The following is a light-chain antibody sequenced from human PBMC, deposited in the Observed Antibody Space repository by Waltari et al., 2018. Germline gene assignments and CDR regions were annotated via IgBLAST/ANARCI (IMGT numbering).Light chain of an antibody. CDR1: EGITSD. V-gene: IGKV1-8*01. J-gene: IGKJ4*01. CDR3: QQYFSYPLT. CDR2: AAS. Sequence: AIRLTQSPSSFSASTGDRVPIPCRANEGITSDLAWYQQKPGKAPKLLIYAASTLHSGVPSRFSGMGSGTDFTLTISCLQSEDFATYYCQQYFSYPLTFGGGTKVEIK.